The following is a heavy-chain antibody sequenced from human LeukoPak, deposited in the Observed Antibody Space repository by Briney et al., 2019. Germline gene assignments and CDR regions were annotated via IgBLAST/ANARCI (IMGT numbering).Heavy chain of an antibody. J-gene: IGHJ4*02. D-gene: IGHD6-13*01. V-gene: IGHV3-53*01. CDR1: GFTVSSNY. CDR2: IYSGGST. CDR3: ARARDGSSSYGVLGY. Sequence: PGGSLRLSCAASGFTVSSNYMSWVRQAPGKGLEWVSVIYSGGSTYYADSVKGRFTFSRDNSKNTLYLQMNSLRAEDTAVYYCARARDGSSSYGVLGYWGQGTLVTVSS.